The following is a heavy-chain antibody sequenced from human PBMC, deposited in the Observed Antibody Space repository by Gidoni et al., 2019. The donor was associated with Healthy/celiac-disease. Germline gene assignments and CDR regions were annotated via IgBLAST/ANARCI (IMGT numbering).Heavy chain of an antibody. V-gene: IGHV3-33*01. CDR1: GFTFSSYG. D-gene: IGHD1-26*01. CDR3: ARMGGSFDY. Sequence: QVQLVESGGGVVQPGRSLRLSCAASGFTFSSYGMHWVRQAPGKGLEWVAVIWYDGSNKYYPDSVKGRFTISRDNSKNTLYLQMNSLRAEDTAVYYCARMGGSFDYWGQGTLVTVSS. J-gene: IGHJ4*02. CDR2: IWYDGSNK.